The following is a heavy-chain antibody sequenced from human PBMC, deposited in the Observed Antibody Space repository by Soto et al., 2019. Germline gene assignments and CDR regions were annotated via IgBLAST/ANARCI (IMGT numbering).Heavy chain of an antibody. V-gene: IGHV6-1*01. CDR2: TYYRSKWYN. J-gene: IGHJ3*02. D-gene: IGHD3-22*01. CDR1: GDSVSSNTAA. Sequence: PSLSLTCAISGDSVSSNTAAGNWIRQSPSRGLEWLGRTYYRSKWYNDYAVSVKSRITINPDTSKNQFSLQLNSVTPEDTAVYYCARGAYYYDSSGYYWDALDIWGQGTMVTV. CDR3: ARGAYYYDSSGYYWDALDI.